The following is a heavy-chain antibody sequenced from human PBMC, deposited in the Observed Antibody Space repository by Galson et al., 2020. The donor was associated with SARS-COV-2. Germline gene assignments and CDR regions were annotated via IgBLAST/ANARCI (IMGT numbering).Heavy chain of an antibody. V-gene: IGHV3-73*01. CDR1: GFTFSDSS. J-gene: IGHJ5*02. D-gene: IGHD2-2*01. CDR2: IRTKANSYAT. Sequence: GGSLRLSCAASGFTFSDSSMDWVRQASGTGLEWVGRIRTKANSYATLYPASVKGRFTISRDDSKNTTDLHMNSLKTEDTALYYCTRCSSTSCPWGQGTLVTVSS. CDR3: TRCSSTSCP.